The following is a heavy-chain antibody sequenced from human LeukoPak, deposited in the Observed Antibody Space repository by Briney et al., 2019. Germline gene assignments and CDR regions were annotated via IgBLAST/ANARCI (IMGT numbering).Heavy chain of an antibody. D-gene: IGHD2/OR15-2a*01. Sequence: SETLSLTCTVSGGSISSGGYYWSWIRQHPGKGLEWIGYIYYSGSTNYNPSLKSRVTISVDTSKNQFSLKLSSVTAADTAVYYCARWAVTVHYYYYYYMDVWGKGTTVTVSS. CDR3: ARWAVTVHYYYYYYMDV. CDR2: IYYSGST. V-gene: IGHV4-61*08. J-gene: IGHJ6*03. CDR1: GGSISSGGYY.